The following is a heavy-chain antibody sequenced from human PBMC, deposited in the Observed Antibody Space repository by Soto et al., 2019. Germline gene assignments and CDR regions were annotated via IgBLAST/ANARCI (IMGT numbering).Heavy chain of an antibody. D-gene: IGHD3-22*01. CDR2: IKQDGSEK. Sequence: WWSLRLSCGASVFTCSRYWMSWFRQAPGKGLEWVANIKQDGSEKYYVDSVKGRFTISRDNAKNSLYLQMNSLRAEDTAVYYCAREPYRDYYDSSGYPSFFDYWGQGTLVTVSS. V-gene: IGHV3-7*03. J-gene: IGHJ4*02. CDR1: VFTCSRYW. CDR3: AREPYRDYYDSSGYPSFFDY.